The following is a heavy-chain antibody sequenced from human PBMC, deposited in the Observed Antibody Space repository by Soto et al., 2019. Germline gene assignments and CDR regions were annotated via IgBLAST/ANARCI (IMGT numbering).Heavy chain of an antibody. V-gene: IGHV2-5*02. D-gene: IGHD6-13*01. CDR3: AHRPLESIAADGFDF. CDR1: GFSLTTSGVG. CDR2: IYSDDNK. J-gene: IGHJ4*02. Sequence: QITLKESGPTLVKPTQTLTLTCTFSGFSLTTSGVGVGWIRQPPGKALEWLALIYSDDNKRYSPSLKSRLTITKDISKNQVVLIMTNMDPVDTATYYCAHRPLESIAADGFDFWGQGILVTVSS.